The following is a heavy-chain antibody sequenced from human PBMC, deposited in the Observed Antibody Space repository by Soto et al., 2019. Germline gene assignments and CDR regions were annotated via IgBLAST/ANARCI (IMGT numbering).Heavy chain of an antibody. CDR3: ARCMVRDSYYYGMVV. J-gene: IGHJ6*02. Sequence: PSETLSLTCAVSGGSISSSNWWSWVRQPPGKGLEWIGEIYHSGSTNYNPSLKSRVTISVDKSKNQFSLKLSSVTAADTAVYYCARCMVRDSYYYGMVVWGQGTTVTVS. V-gene: IGHV4-4*02. D-gene: IGHD3-10*01. CDR1: GGSISSSNW. CDR2: IYHSGST.